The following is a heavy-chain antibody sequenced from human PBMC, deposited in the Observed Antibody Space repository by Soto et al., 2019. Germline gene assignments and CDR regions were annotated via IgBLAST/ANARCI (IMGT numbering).Heavy chain of an antibody. CDR3: ARDYNLPYDPYYYYYYMAV. V-gene: IGHV3-74*01. Sequence: GGSLRLSCAASGFTFSSYWMHWVRQAPGKGLVWVSRINSDGSSTSYADSVKGRFTISRDNAKNTLYLQMNSLRAEDTAVYYCARDYNLPYDPYYYYYYMAVWGKGTTVIVSS. CDR2: INSDGSST. CDR1: GFTFSSYW. D-gene: IGHD3-10*01. J-gene: IGHJ6*03.